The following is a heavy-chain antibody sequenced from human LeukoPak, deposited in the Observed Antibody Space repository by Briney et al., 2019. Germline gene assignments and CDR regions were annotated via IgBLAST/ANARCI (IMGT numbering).Heavy chain of an antibody. Sequence: SETLSLTCSVSGGSISSYYWTWIRQHPGKGLEWIGYIYYSGSTYYNPSLKSRVTISVDTSKNQFSLKLSSVTAADTAVYYCASHYASGLVWGQGTLVTVSS. CDR1: GGSISSYY. D-gene: IGHD1-26*01. CDR3: ASHYASGLV. V-gene: IGHV4-59*06. J-gene: IGHJ4*02. CDR2: IYYSGST.